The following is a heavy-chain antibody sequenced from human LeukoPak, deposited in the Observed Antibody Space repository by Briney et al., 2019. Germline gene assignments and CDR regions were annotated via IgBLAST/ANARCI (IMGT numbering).Heavy chain of an antibody. CDR3: AKTTTGYSSGRFPGWPVDY. CDR2: IFGIGGST. D-gene: IGHD6-19*01. J-gene: IGHJ4*02. Sequence: PGRSLTLSCAASGFSFSSYAMYWVRQAPGKGLEWVSGIFGIGGSTHYADSVKGRFTISRDNSKNTVYLQMNSLRAEDTAVYYCAKTTTGYSSGRFPGWPVDYWGQGTLVTVSS. CDR1: GFSFSSYA. V-gene: IGHV3-23*01.